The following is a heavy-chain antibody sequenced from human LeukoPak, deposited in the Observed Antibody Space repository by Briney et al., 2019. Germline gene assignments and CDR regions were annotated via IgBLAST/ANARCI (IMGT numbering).Heavy chain of an antibody. CDR2: ISSSGSTR. V-gene: IGHV3-11*01. CDR1: GFTFSDYY. CDR3: ARDGVVAVASYMDV. J-gene: IGHJ6*03. Sequence: GGSLRLSCAASGFTFSDYYMNWIRQAPGKGLEWISYISSSGSTRYYADSVKGRFTISRDNTKNSLYLQMNSLRAEDTAVYYCARDGVVAVASYMDVWGKGTTVTISS. D-gene: IGHD6-19*01.